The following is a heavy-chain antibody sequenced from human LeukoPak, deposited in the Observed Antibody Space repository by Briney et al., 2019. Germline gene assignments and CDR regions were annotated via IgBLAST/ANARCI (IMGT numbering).Heavy chain of an antibody. J-gene: IGHJ1*01. Sequence: PSQTLSLTCTVSGGSISSGGYYWSWIRQPPGKGLEWIGYIYHSGSTNYNPSLKSRVTISVDTSKNQFSLKLSSVTAADTAVYYCARDYEGARKIKYFQHWGQGTLVTVSS. V-gene: IGHV4-30-2*01. D-gene: IGHD1-26*01. CDR3: ARDYEGARKIKYFQH. CDR1: GGSISSGGYY. CDR2: IYHSGST.